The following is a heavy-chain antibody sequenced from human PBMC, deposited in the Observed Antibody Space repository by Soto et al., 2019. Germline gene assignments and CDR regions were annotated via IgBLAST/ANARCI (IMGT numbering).Heavy chain of an antibody. CDR1: GGSISRRSYY. CDR3: ARQVASSSWYDS. D-gene: IGHD6-13*01. J-gene: IGHJ5*02. V-gene: IGHV4-39*01. CDR2: IYYSGST. Sequence: SETLSLTCTVSGGSISRRSYYWGWIRQPPGKGLEWIGSIYYSGSTYYNPSLKSRVTISVDTSKNQFSLKLSSVTAADTAVYYCARQVASSSWYDSWGQGTLVTVPQ.